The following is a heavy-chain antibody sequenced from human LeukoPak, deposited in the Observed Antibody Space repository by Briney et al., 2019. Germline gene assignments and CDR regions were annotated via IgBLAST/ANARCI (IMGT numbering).Heavy chain of an antibody. CDR1: GFTFNNYA. CDR3: ARDERWIQFNY. V-gene: IGHV3-30*04. J-gene: IGHJ4*02. Sequence: GRSLRLSCAASGFTFNNYAMHWVRQAPGEGLEWVAVISRDGTLQYYADSVKGRLTISRDNSQNTLYLHMNGLRVEDTAIYYCARDERWIQFNYWGQGTLVTVSS. CDR2: ISRDGTLQ. D-gene: IGHD5-18*01.